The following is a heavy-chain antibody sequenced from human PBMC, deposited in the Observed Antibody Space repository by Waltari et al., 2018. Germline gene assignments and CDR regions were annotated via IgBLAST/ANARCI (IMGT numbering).Heavy chain of an antibody. J-gene: IGHJ4*02. D-gene: IGHD4-17*01. V-gene: IGHV1-18*01. CDR1: GYTFTSYG. CDR3: AREYGDYRYFDY. Sequence: QVQLVQSGAEVKKPGASVKVSCKASGYTFTSYGISWVRQAPGQGLEGMGWILAYNGTTNCGQKLQGVVTMTTDTSTSTAYMELRSLRSDDTAVYYCAREYGDYRYFDYWGREPWSPSPQ. CDR2: ILAYNGTT.